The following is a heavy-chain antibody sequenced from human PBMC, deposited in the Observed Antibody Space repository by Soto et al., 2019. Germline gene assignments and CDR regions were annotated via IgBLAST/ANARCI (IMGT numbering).Heavy chain of an antibody. J-gene: IGHJ4*02. CDR2: ISGSGGGT. CDR3: AKFGMATSKRSPPYYIDY. CDR1: GFTFSSYA. Sequence: GGSLRLSCAASGFTFSSYAMSWVRQAPGKGLEWVSSISGSGGGTYYADSVKGRFTFSRDNSKNTLYLQMNSLRAEDTAVYYCAKFGMATSKRSPPYYIDYWGQGALVTVSS. D-gene: IGHD3-16*01. V-gene: IGHV3-23*01.